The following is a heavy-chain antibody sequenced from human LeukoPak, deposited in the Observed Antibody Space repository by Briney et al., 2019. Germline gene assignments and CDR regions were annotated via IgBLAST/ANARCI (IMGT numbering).Heavy chain of an antibody. CDR1: GFSFGSYG. J-gene: IGHJ4*02. V-gene: IGHV3-48*04. CDR2: ISGYSGPA. Sequence: PGGSLRLSCAASGFSFGSYGLSWVRQAPGKGLQWISYISGYSGPAYYADSVDGRFTNSRDNAKNSVFLQMNSVRAEDTAVYYCARDLDTGNYFFAYWGQGTPVIVSS. CDR3: ARDLDTGNYFFAY. D-gene: IGHD3-9*01.